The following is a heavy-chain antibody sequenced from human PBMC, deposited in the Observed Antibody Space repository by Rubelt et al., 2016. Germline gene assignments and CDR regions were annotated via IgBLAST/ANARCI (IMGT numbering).Heavy chain of an antibody. V-gene: IGHV3-7*01. J-gene: IGHJ6*02. Sequence: PGGSLRLSCGVSGIIFSNYAMNWVRQAPGKGLEWVANLKEDGSEKYYVDSVKGRFTISRDNAKNSLYLQMNSLRAEDTAVYYCARDRQYYASWSGYFHTVWGQGTTVTVSS. CDR1: GIIFSNYA. D-gene: IGHD3-3*01. CDR3: ARDRQYYASWSGYFHTV. CDR2: LKEDGSEK.